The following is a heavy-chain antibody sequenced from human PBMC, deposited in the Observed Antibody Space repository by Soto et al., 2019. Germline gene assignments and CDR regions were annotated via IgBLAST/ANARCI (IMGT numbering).Heavy chain of an antibody. J-gene: IGHJ4*02. CDR1: GAYMRNDYYY. CDR2: MHHSGRT. V-gene: IGHV4-31*03. Sequence: SETLSLTCTVSGAYMRNDYYYWSWVRQNPGKDLEWIGHMHHSGRTHYNPSLKSRVAISVDTSKNQFSLYLNSVTAADAAVYYCARWVEVSLDYFDSWGQGTPVTVSS. CDR3: ARWVEVSLDYFDS. D-gene: IGHD2-15*01.